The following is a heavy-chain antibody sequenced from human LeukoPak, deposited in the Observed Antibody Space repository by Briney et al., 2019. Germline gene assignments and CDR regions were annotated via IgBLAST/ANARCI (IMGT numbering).Heavy chain of an antibody. J-gene: IGHJ4*02. CDR3: ARDVITIFGVVAGSADY. CDR2: IKQDGSEK. V-gene: IGHV3-7*01. D-gene: IGHD3-3*01. CDR1: GFTFSSYW. Sequence: GGSLRLSCAASGFTFSSYWMSWVRQAPGKGLEWVANIKQDGSEKYYVDSVKGRFTISRDNAKNLLYLQMNSLRAEDTAVYYCARDVITIFGVVAGSADYWGQGTLVTVSS.